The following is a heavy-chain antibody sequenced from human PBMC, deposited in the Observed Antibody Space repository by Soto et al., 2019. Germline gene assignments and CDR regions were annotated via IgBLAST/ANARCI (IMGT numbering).Heavy chain of an antibody. Sequence: ASVKVSCKASGYTFTSHDINWVRQATGQGLEWMGWMNPHSGNTGYAQKFQGRVTMTRSTSISTAYMELSSLRSEDTAVYYCAILYPDFWSGSKTWGQGTPVTVS. V-gene: IGHV1-8*01. CDR2: MNPHSGNT. CDR1: GYTFTSHD. J-gene: IGHJ5*02. CDR3: AILYPDFWSGSKT. D-gene: IGHD3-3*01.